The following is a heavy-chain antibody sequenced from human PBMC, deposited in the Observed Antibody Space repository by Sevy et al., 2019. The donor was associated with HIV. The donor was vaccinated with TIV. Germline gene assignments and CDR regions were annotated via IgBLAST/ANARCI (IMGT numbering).Heavy chain of an antibody. CDR2: IYYSGST. Sequence: SETLSLTCTVSGGPINNYFWSWIRQPPGKGLEWIGYIYYSGSTNYNPSLKSRVTISVDTSKTQFSLKLTSVTAADTAVYYCARESIAAIGDFDYWGQGTLVTVSS. V-gene: IGHV4-59*01. J-gene: IGHJ4*02. CDR3: ARESIAAIGDFDY. D-gene: IGHD6-13*01. CDR1: GGPINNYF.